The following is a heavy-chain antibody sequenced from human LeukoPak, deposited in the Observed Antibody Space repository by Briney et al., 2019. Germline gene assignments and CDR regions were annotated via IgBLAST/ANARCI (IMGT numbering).Heavy chain of an antibody. D-gene: IGHD2-21*01. Sequence: GASVKVSCKASGYTFTGYHIHWVRQAPGQGLEWMGRINPNSGDTNYAQKFQGRVTMTRDTSISTAYMELSRLRSDDTAVYYCARDSQVSADCWGQGTLVTVSS. CDR3: ARDSQVSADC. CDR2: INPNSGDT. CDR1: GYTFTGYH. J-gene: IGHJ4*02. V-gene: IGHV1-2*06.